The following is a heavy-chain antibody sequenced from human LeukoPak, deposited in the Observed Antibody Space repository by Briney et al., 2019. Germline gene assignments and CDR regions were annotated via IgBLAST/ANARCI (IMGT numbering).Heavy chain of an antibody. Sequence: SSETLSLTCAVYGGSFSGYYWSWIRQPPGKGLEWIGEINHSGSTNYNPSLKSRVTISVDTSKNQFSLKLNSVTAADTAVYYCARSNGYGLVDIWGQGTMVTVSS. CDR3: ARSNGYGLVDI. CDR2: INHSGST. CDR1: GGSFSGYY. V-gene: IGHV4-34*01. D-gene: IGHD3-10*01. J-gene: IGHJ3*02.